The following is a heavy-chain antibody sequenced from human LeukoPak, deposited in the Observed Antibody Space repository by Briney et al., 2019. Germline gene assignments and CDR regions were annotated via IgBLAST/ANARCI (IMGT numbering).Heavy chain of an antibody. D-gene: IGHD3-22*01. V-gene: IGHV4-59*08. CDR2: IRYSGSA. J-gene: IGHJ4*02. CDR3: ARLVYDSRGYYFDY. Sequence: SETLSLTCTVAGGSISTYYWSWIRQPPGKGLEWIGYIRYSGSANYNPSLRSRVTISIDTSKNQFSLKLSSVTAADTAVYHCARLVYDSRGYYFDYWGQGTLVTVSS. CDR1: GGSISTYY.